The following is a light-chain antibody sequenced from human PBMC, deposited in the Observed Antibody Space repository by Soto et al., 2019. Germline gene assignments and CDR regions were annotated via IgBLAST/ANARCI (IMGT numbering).Light chain of an antibody. CDR2: AAT. CDR1: QDINSR. Sequence: DIQMTQSPSSVSASVGDKVTITCRASQDINSRLAWFQQQPGRPPKYVIQAATMLQSGFPSRFAGSGSGRDFTLTIHTLQPEDSATYYCLQVANFPRTFGQGTKVDSK. V-gene: IGKV1-12*01. J-gene: IGKJ1*01. CDR3: LQVANFPRT.